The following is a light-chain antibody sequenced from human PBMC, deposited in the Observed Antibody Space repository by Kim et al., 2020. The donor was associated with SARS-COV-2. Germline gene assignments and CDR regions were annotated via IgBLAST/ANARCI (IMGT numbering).Light chain of an antibody. V-gene: IGLV1-47*01. CDR3: AAWDDSLSGWV. J-gene: IGLJ3*02. CDR2: RNN. Sequence: ELTQPPSASGTPGQKVTISCSGSSSNIGSNYVYWYQQLPGTAPKLLIYRNNQRPSGVPDRFSGSKSGTSASLAISGLRSEDEADYYCAAWDDSLSGWVFGGGTQLTVL. CDR1: SSNIGSNY.